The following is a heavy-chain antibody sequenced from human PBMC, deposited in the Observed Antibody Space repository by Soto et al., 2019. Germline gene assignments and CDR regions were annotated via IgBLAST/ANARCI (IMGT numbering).Heavy chain of an antibody. Sequence: EVQLVESGGGLVQPGGSLRLSCAASGFTFSSYEMNWVRQAPGKGLEWVSYISSSGSTIYYADSVKGRFTISRDNAKNSLYLQMNSLRAEDTAVYYCAREFYDSSAIDAFAIWGQGTMVTVSS. V-gene: IGHV3-48*03. CDR1: GFTFSSYE. CDR2: ISSSGSTI. CDR3: AREFYDSSAIDAFAI. J-gene: IGHJ3*02. D-gene: IGHD3-22*01.